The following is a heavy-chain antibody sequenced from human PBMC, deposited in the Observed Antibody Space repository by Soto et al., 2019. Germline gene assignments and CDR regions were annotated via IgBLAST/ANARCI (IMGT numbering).Heavy chain of an antibody. D-gene: IGHD3-3*01. J-gene: IGHJ4*02. CDR3: ARAHAARFLEWLPPTLDY. V-gene: IGHV1-69*02. CDR1: GGTFSIYT. Sequence: GASVKVSCKASGGTFSIYTISWVRQAPGQGLEWMGRIIPILGIANYAQKFQGRVTITADKSTSTAYMELSSLRSEDTAVYYCARAHAARFLEWLPPTLDYWGQGTLVTVSS. CDR2: IIPILGIA.